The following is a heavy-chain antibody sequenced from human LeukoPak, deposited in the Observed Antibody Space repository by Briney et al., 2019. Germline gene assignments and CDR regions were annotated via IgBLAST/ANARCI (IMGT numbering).Heavy chain of an antibody. D-gene: IGHD3-22*01. CDR2: INPNSGGT. CDR1: GYTFSDYY. J-gene: IGHJ4*02. Sequence: GASVKVSCKASGYTFSDYYMHWVRQAPGQGLEWMGWINPNSGGTNYAQKFQGRVTMTRDTSISTAYMELSRLRSDDTAVYYCARWAVDSSGYYYGWGQGTLVTVSS. V-gene: IGHV1-2*02. CDR3: ARWAVDSSGYYYG.